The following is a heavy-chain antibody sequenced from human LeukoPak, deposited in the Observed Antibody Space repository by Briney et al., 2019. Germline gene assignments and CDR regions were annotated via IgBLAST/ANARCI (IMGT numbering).Heavy chain of an antibody. J-gene: IGHJ4*02. CDR2: IRYDGSNK. Sequence: GGSLRLSCAASGFTFSSYGMHWVRQAPGKGLEWVAFIRYDGSNKYYADSVKGRFTISRDNSKNMLYLQMNSLRAEDTAVYYCACSTSFVGEIDYWGQGTLVTVSS. CDR3: ACSTSFVGEIDY. V-gene: IGHV3-30*02. CDR1: GFTFSSYG. D-gene: IGHD2-2*01.